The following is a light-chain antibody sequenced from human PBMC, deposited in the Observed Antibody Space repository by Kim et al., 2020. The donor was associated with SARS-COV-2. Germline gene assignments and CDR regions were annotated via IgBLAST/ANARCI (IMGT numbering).Light chain of an antibody. CDR3: NFRDSNGNHLV. V-gene: IGLV3-19*01. Sequence: SELTQDPAVSVALGQTVRITCQGDSLRSYYASWYQQKPGQAPVLVIYGKNNRPSGIPDRFSVSSSGNTAFLTIPGAQAEDEADYYCNFRDSNGNHLVFG. CDR1: SLRSYY. CDR2: GKN. J-gene: IGLJ2*01.